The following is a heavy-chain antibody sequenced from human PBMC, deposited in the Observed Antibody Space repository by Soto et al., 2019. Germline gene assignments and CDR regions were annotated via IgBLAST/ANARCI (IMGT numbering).Heavy chain of an antibody. V-gene: IGHV1-3*01. CDR1: GYTFTSYA. J-gene: IGHJ6*02. D-gene: IGHD4-17*01. Sequence: GASVKLSCKACGYTFTSYAMHWVRQAPGQRLEWMGWINAGNGNTKYSQKFQGRVTITRDTSASTAYMELSSLRSEDTAVYYCARTVGYYYGMDVWGQGTTVTVSS. CDR3: ARTVGYYYGMDV. CDR2: INAGNGNT.